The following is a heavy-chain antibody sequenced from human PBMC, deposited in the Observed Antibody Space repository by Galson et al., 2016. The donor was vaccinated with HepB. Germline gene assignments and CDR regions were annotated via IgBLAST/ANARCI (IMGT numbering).Heavy chain of an antibody. D-gene: IGHD1-14*01. CDR3: ARGRNSAFDS. Sequence: CAISGDSVSRNGVAWNWIRQSPSRGLEWLGRTYYSSRWNHDYSASVKSRITINLDTPNNLFSLQLSSVTPEDTAVYYCARGRNSAFDSWGQGTLVTVSS. CDR2: TYYSSRWNH. J-gene: IGHJ4*02. CDR1: GDSVSRNGVA. V-gene: IGHV6-1*01.